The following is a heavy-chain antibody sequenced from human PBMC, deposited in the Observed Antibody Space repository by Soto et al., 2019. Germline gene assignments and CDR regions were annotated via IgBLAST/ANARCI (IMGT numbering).Heavy chain of an antibody. CDR3: AKALGELSPESYDY. D-gene: IGHD3-16*02. CDR1: GFTFSSYG. CDR2: ISYDGSDK. J-gene: IGHJ4*02. V-gene: IGHV3-30*18. Sequence: QVQLVESGGGVVQPGRSLRLSCAASGFTFSSYGMHWVRQAPGKGLEWVAVISYDGSDKYYADSVKGRFTISRDNSKNTLNLQMNSLGADDTAVYYCAKALGELSPESYDYWGQGTLITVSS.